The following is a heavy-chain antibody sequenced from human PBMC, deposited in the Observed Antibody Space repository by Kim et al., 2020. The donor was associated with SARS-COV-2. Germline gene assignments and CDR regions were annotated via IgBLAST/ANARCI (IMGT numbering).Heavy chain of an antibody. D-gene: IGHD3-3*01. J-gene: IGHJ4*02. CDR3: TTPSIFGVVGVTDY. V-gene: IGHV3-15*01. Sequence: GGSLRLSCAASGFTFSNAWMSWVRQAPGKGLEWVGRIKSKTDGGTTDYAAPVKGRFTISRDDSKNTLYLQMNSLKTEDTAVYYCTTPSIFGVVGVTDYWGQGTLVTVSS. CDR1: GFTFSNAW. CDR2: IKSKTDGGTT.